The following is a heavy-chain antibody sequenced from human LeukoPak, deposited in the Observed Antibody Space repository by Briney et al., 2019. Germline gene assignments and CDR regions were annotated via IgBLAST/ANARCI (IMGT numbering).Heavy chain of an antibody. V-gene: IGHV3-9*01. J-gene: IGHJ4*02. D-gene: IGHD6-6*01. Sequence: GGSLRLSCAASGFTFDDYAMHWVRQAPGKGLEWVSGISWNSGSIGYADSVKGRFTISRDNAKNSLYLQMNSLRAEDTAVYYCAKHIGAARPPNWGQGTLVTVSS. CDR3: AKHIGAARPPN. CDR2: ISWNSGSI. CDR1: GFTFDDYA.